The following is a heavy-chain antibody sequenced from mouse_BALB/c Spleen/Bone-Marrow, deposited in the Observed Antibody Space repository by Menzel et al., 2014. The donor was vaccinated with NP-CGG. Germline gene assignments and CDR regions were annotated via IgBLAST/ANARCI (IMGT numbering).Heavy chain of an antibody. Sequence: QVQLKQSGAELAKPGASVKMSCKASGYTFTNYWMHWVKQRPGQGLEWIVYINPSTGYTEYNQKFKDKATLTADKSSSTAYMQLSSLTSEDSAVYYCARIYYYGRDYWGQGTTLTVSS. CDR2: INPSTGYT. J-gene: IGHJ2*01. D-gene: IGHD1-1*01. CDR3: ARIYYYGRDY. CDR1: GYTFTNYW. V-gene: IGHV1-7*01.